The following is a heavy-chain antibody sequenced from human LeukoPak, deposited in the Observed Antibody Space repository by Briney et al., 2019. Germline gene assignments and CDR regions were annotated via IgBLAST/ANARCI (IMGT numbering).Heavy chain of an antibody. Sequence: GGSLRLSYAASGFTFDDYAMHWVRQAPGKGLEWVSGISWNSGSIGYADSVKGRFTISRDNAKNSLYLQMNSLRAEDTALYYCAKDSGYSLRGMDVWGQGTTVTVSS. CDR1: GFTFDDYA. V-gene: IGHV3-9*01. CDR2: ISWNSGSI. D-gene: IGHD4-23*01. CDR3: AKDSGYSLRGMDV. J-gene: IGHJ6*02.